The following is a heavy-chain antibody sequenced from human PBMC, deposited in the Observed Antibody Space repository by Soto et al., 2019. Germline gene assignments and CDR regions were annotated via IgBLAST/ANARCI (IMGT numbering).Heavy chain of an antibody. Sequence: PGGSLRLSCAASGFTFRSYSMNWVRQAPGKGLEWVSYISSSNRTINYADSVKGRFIISRDNAKNSLYLQMHSLRDEDTAVYYCAREGWTLLQTGMDVWGQGTTVTVSS. J-gene: IGHJ6*02. D-gene: IGHD2-15*01. CDR3: AREGWTLLQTGMDV. CDR1: GFTFRSYS. CDR2: ISSSNRTI. V-gene: IGHV3-48*02.